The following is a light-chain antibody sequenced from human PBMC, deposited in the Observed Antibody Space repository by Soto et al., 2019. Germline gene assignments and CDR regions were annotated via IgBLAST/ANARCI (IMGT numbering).Light chain of an antibody. CDR2: GPS. CDR3: RQYGSSFT. Sequence: EIVLTQSPGTLSLSPGERATLSCRASQTINNNYLAWYRHKPGQGTRLLIYGPSTRLTGIPDRFSGSGSGTDFTLTITRLEPEDFAVYYCRQYGSSFTFGQGTRLDI. CDR1: QTINNNY. V-gene: IGKV3-20*01. J-gene: IGKJ5*01.